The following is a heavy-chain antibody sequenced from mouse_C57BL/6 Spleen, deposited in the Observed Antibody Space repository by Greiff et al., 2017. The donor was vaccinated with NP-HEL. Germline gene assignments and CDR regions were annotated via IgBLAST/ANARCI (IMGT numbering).Heavy chain of an antibody. Sequence: QVQLQQSGAELVRPGASVKLSCKASGYTFTDYYINWVKQRPGQGLEWIARIYPGSGNTYYNEKFKGKATLTAEKSSSTAYMQLSSLTSEDSAVYFCARVNWDWYFDVWGTGTTVTVSS. D-gene: IGHD4-1*01. J-gene: IGHJ1*03. CDR1: GYTFTDYY. CDR2: IYPGSGNT. V-gene: IGHV1-76*01. CDR3: ARVNWDWYFDV.